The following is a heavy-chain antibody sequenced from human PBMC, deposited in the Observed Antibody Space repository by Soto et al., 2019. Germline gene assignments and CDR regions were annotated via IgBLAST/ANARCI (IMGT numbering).Heavy chain of an antibody. Sequence: EVQLVESGGGLVQPGGSLRLSCAASGFTFSSYWMHWVRQAPGKGLVWVSRINGDGSSTSYADSVKGRFTISRDNAKNTPYLQMNSLRAEDTGVYYCARTHSMTPGGYWGQGTLVTVSS. V-gene: IGHV3-74*01. CDR2: INGDGSST. D-gene: IGHD3-10*01. CDR3: ARTHSMTPGGY. CDR1: GFTFSSYW. J-gene: IGHJ4*02.